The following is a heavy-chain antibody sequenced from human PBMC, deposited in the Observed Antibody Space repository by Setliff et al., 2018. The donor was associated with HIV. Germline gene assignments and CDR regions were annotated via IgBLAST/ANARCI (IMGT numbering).Heavy chain of an antibody. CDR1: GYSISSGYY. V-gene: IGHV4-38-2*02. D-gene: IGHD5-18*01. J-gene: IGHJ6*02. CDR3: ARLFAGYSYGYYYYGIDV. CDR2: IYQSGST. Sequence: SETLSLTCTVSGYSISSGYYWGWIRQPPGKGLEWIGNIYQSGSTYYNPSLKSRVTISIYASKNQFSLRLNYVTAADTAVYYCARLFAGYSYGYYYYGIDVWGLGTTVTVSS.